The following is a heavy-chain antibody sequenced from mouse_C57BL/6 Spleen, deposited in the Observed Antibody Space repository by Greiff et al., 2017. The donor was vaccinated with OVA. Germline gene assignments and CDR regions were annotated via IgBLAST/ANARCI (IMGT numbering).Heavy chain of an antibody. V-gene: IGHV6-3*01. D-gene: IGHD1-1*01. CDR2: IRLKSDNYAT. Sequence: EVKVEESGGGLVQPGGSMKLSCVASGFTFSNYWMNWVRQSPENGLEWVAQIRLKSDNYATHYAESGKGRFTISRDDSKSSVYLQMNNLRAEDTGIYYCTGDYGNWYFDVWGTGTTVTVSS. J-gene: IGHJ1*03. CDR1: GFTFSNYW. CDR3: TGDYGNWYFDV.